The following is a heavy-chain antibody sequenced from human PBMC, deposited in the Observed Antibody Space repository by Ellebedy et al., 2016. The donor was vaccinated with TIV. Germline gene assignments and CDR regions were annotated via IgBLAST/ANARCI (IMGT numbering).Heavy chain of an antibody. J-gene: IGHJ6*02. Sequence: AASVKVSCKASRCTLSIYAISWVRQAPGQGLEWMGGIIPFSGTSNYAQKFQGRVTMPTNSSIRTAYMDLTSLRSEDTAVYYLARYPTPSIAAGPEGKTPTIYGMDVWGQGTTVTVSS. D-gene: IGHD6-6*01. CDR2: IIPFSGTS. CDR3: ARYPTPSIAAGPEGKTPTIYGMDV. V-gene: IGHV1-69*05. CDR1: RCTLSIYA.